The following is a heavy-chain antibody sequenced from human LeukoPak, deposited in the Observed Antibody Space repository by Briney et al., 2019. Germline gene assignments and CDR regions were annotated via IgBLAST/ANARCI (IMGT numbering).Heavy chain of an antibody. D-gene: IGHD1-1*01. V-gene: IGHV1-8*01. Sequence: ASVKVSCKASGYTFTSYDINWVRQATGQELEWMGWMNPNSGNTGYAQKFQGRVTITADESTSTAYMELSSLRSEDTAVYYCARDSLEGNFDYWGQGTLVTVSS. CDR2: MNPNSGNT. CDR3: ARDSLEGNFDY. J-gene: IGHJ4*02. CDR1: GYTFTSYD.